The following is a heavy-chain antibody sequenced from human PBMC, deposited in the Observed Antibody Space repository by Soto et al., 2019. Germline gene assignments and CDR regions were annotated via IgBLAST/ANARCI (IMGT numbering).Heavy chain of an antibody. CDR1: GFTFSFYY. Sequence: GGSLRLSCVASGFTFSFYYMSWARQVPGKGLEWLAKIKQDGSVQSYVDSVGGRFTISRGNAKNTLYLQMGSLRPEDTAVYSCGRISRGAPGGNFWGQGTRVTVSS. J-gene: IGHJ4*02. D-gene: IGHD6-13*01. V-gene: IGHV3-7*03. CDR3: GRISRGAPGGNF. CDR2: IKQDGSVQ.